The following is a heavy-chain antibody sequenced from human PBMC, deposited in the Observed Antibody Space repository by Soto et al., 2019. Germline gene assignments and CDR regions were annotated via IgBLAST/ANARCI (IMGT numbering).Heavy chain of an antibody. J-gene: IGHJ6*02. V-gene: IGHV1-8*02. CDR3: GRGPSPRAPAGGTPYYYAMDV. CDR1: GYDFTDYD. CDR2: MNPINGAT. D-gene: IGHD2-2*01. Sequence: ASVKVSCKASGYDFTDYDINWVRQASGQGLEWMGWMNPINGATGSARRFQGSVSMTRNTATATAYLELTSLRSDDSAVYFCGRGPSPRAPAGGTPYYYAMDVWGQGTTVTVSS.